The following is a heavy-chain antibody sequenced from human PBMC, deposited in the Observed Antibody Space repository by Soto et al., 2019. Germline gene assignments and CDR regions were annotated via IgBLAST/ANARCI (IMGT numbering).Heavy chain of an antibody. V-gene: IGHV4-30-4*01. D-gene: IGHD6-6*01. J-gene: IGHJ4*02. CDR3: AREATIAARLDS. Sequence: QPPGKGLEWIGYIYYSGSTYYNPSLKSRVTISVDTSKNQFSLKLSSVTAADTAVYYCAREATIAARLDSWGQGTLVTVSS. CDR2: IYYSGST.